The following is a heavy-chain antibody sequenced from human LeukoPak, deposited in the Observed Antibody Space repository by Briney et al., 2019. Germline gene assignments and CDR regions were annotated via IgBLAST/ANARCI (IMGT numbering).Heavy chain of an antibody. CDR1: GYSLTDLS. V-gene: IGHV1-24*01. CDR3: AKSHGDYGLLDY. D-gene: IGHD4-17*01. CDR2: FSPEDFEP. J-gene: IGHJ4*02. Sequence: GASVKVSCKVSGYSLTDLSLHVVRQPPGKGLEWMGGFSPEDFEPIYAQNFQSGLSMTEETSQHTGYMELRTLRYEDTALYYCAKSHGDYGLLDYWGQGTLVTVSS.